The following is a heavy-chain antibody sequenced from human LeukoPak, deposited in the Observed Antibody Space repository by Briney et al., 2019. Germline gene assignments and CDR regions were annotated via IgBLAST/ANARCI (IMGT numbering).Heavy chain of an antibody. V-gene: IGHV3-20*01. CDR1: GLTLDEYG. CDR2: INRNGGIT. D-gene: IGHD1-26*01. CDR3: ARKGLGGELGGFDY. J-gene: IGHJ4*02. Sequence: GGSLRLSCAASGLTLDEYGMSWVRQAPGKGLEWVSGINRNGGITGYAESVKGRFTISRDNAKNPLYLQMNSLRAEDTASYHCARKGLGGELGGFDYWGQGTLVTVSS.